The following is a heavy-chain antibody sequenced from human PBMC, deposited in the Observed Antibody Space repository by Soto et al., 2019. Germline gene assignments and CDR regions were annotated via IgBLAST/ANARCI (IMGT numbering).Heavy chain of an antibody. CDR1: GYTFRTYG. J-gene: IGHJ5*02. CDR3: ARMATSGTLNWFDP. CDR2: ISANT. D-gene: IGHD1-26*01. Sequence: ASVKVSCKAAGYTFRTYGISWVRQAPGQGLEWMGWISANTGYAQKFQGRVSMTRDTSTNTAYMELSSLRSEDTAIYYCARMATSGTLNWFDPWGQGTLVTVSS. V-gene: IGHV1-18*01.